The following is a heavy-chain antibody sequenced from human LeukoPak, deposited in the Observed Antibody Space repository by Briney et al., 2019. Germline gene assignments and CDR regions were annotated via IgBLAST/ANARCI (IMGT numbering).Heavy chain of an antibody. V-gene: IGHV3-23*01. CDR2: ISGSGGST. Sequence: GGSLRLSCAASGFTFSSYAMSWVRQAPGKGLEWVSAISGSGGSTYYADSVKGRFTISRDNSKNTPYLQMNSLRAEDTAVYYCAKEEGYDFWSGPLGYWGQGTLVTVSS. CDR1: GFTFSSYA. CDR3: AKEEGYDFWSGPLGY. J-gene: IGHJ4*02. D-gene: IGHD3-3*01.